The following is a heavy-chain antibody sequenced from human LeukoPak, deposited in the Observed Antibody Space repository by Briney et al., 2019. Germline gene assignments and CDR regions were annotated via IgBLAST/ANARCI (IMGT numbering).Heavy chain of an antibody. CDR2: INAGNGNT. V-gene: IGHV1-3*01. CDR1: GYTFTSYA. J-gene: IGHJ5*02. CDR3: ARGGRYCSGGSCYSYNWFDP. D-gene: IGHD2-15*01. Sequence: ASVKVSCKASGYTFTSYAMHWVRQAPGQRLEWMGWINAGNGNTKYSQKFQGRVTITRDTSARTAYMELSSLRSEDTAVYYCARGGRYCSGGSCYSYNWFDPWGQGTLVTVSS.